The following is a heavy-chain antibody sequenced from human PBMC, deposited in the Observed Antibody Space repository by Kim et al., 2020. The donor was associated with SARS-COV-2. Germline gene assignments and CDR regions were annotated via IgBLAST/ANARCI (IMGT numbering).Heavy chain of an antibody. CDR2: IYWDADA. CDR3: AHSAYASSGYYSFVV. Sequence: SGPTLVNPTQTLTLTCTFSGFSLRDNRVGVGWIRQPPGKALEWLAVIYWDADARYSPSLRSRLSITKDTPKNQVVLTMTNMDPVDAATYYCAHSAYASSGYYSFVVWGQGTTVTVS. V-gene: IGHV2-5*02. J-gene: IGHJ3*01. D-gene: IGHD3-22*01. CDR1: GFSLRDNRVG.